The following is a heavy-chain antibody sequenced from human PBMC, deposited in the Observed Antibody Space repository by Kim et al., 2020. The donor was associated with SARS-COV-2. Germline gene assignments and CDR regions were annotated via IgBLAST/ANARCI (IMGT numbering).Heavy chain of an antibody. D-gene: IGHD3-3*01. Sequence: GGSLRLSCTASGFTFSDFAMHWVRQAPGKGLEWVSGINWKSVSSVYADSVKGRCTISRDNARNSLYLEMNSLRPEDTAFYYCAKATYYDFWSGYSAAFDIWGQGTMVTVSS. CDR1: GFTFSDFA. V-gene: IGHV3-9*01. CDR3: AKATYYDFWSGYSAAFDI. CDR2: INWKSVSS. J-gene: IGHJ3*02.